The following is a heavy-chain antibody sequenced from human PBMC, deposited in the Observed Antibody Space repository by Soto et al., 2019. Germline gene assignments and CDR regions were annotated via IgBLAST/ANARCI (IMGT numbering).Heavy chain of an antibody. D-gene: IGHD2-15*01. J-gene: IGHJ5*02. CDR3: ARANSDMVVAATGWFDP. CDR2: IYYSGST. CDR1: GGSISSYY. V-gene: IGHV4-59*01. Sequence: SETLSLTCTVSGGSISSYYWSWIRQPPGKGLEWIGYIYYSGSTNYNPSLKSRVTISVDTSKNQFSLKLSSVTAADTAVYYCARANSDMVVAATGWFDPWGQGTLVTVSS.